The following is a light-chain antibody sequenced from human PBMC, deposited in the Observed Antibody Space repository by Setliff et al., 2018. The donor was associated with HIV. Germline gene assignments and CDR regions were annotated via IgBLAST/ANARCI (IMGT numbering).Light chain of an antibody. CDR2: EVR. CDR3: SSYAITNTLP. CDR1: TSDVGGYNY. J-gene: IGLJ1*01. V-gene: IGLV2-14*01. Sequence: LTQPASVSGSPGQSITISCTGTTSDVGGYNYVSWYQQHPGKAPKLIIYEVRNRPSGVSNRFSGSKSGNTASLTISGLQAEDEADYYCSSYAITNTLPFGTGTRSPS.